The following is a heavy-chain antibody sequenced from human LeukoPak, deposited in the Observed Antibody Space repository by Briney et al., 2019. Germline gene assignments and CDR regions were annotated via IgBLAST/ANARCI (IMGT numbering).Heavy chain of an antibody. V-gene: IGHV7-4-1*02. CDR2: INTNTGNP. Sequence: ASVKVSCKASGYTFTGYYMHWVRQAPGQGLEWMGWINTNTGNPTYAQGFTGRFVFSLDTSVSTAYLQISSLKAEDTAVYYCARERVLLWFGESIGMDVWGQGTTVTVSS. CDR1: GYTFTGYY. D-gene: IGHD3-10*01. CDR3: ARERVLLWFGESIGMDV. J-gene: IGHJ6*02.